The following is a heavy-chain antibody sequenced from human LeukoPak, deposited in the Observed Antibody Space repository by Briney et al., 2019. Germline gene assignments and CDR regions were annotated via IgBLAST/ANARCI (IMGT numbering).Heavy chain of an antibody. Sequence: SETLSLTCAVSGYSISSGYYWGWIRQPPGKGLEWIGSIYHSGSTYYNPSLKSRVTISVDTSKNQFSLKLSSVTAADTAVYYCARQGYHFWSGYYYYMDVWGKGTTVTVSS. D-gene: IGHD3-3*01. J-gene: IGHJ6*03. V-gene: IGHV4-38-2*01. CDR2: IYHSGST. CDR3: ARQGYHFWSGYYYYMDV. CDR1: GYSISSGYY.